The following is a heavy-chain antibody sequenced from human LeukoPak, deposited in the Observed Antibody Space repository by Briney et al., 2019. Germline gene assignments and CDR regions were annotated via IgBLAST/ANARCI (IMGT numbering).Heavy chain of an antibody. CDR2: INPSGGST. V-gene: IGHV1-46*01. CDR1: GYTFTSYY. J-gene: IGHJ1*01. D-gene: IGHD3-10*02. CDR3: ARGVFGELEKLMFQH. Sequence: ASVKVSCKASGYTFTSYYVHWVRQAPGQGLEWMVIINPSGGSTSYPQKFQDRVTMTRDTSTSTVYMELSSLKSDDTAIYYCARGVFGELEKLMFQHWGQGTLVTVSS.